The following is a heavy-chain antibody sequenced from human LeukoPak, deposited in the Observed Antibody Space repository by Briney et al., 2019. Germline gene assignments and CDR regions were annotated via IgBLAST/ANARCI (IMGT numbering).Heavy chain of an antibody. CDR2: IIPIFGTA. D-gene: IGHD4-11*01. CDR1: GGTFSSYA. J-gene: IGHJ6*03. CDR3: ASKVTTDYYYYMDV. Sequence: GASVKVSCKASGGTFSSYAISWVRQAPGQGLEWMGGIIPIFGTANYAQKFQGRVTITTDESTGTAYMELSSLRSEDTAVYYCASKVTTDYYYYMDVWGKGTTVTVSS. V-gene: IGHV1-69*05.